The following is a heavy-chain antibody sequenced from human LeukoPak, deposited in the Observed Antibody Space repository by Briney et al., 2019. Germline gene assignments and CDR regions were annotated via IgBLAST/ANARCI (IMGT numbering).Heavy chain of an antibody. Sequence: PSQTLSLTCTVSGGSINSGGYYWSWIRQHPGKGLEWIGYIYYSGSTYYNPSLKSRVTISVDTSKNQFSLKLSSVTAADTAVYYCARDYDSSGYFFDYWGQGTLVTVSS. CDR2: IYYSGST. D-gene: IGHD3-22*01. CDR1: GGSINSGGYY. CDR3: ARDYDSSGYFFDY. J-gene: IGHJ4*02. V-gene: IGHV4-31*03.